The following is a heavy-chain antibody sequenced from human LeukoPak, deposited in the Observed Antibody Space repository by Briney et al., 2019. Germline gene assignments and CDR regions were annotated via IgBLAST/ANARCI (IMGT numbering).Heavy chain of an antibody. CDR2: TNPSGGST. V-gene: IGHV1-46*01. J-gene: IGHJ4*02. CDR3: ARDLHLDIVVEPTATPLDY. D-gene: IGHD2-2*02. Sequence: ASVKVSCKASGYSFTIYYIHWVRQAPGQGLEWMGITNPSGGSTRYAQKFQGRVTMTRDTSTSTVYMELSSLRSEDTAVYYCARDLHLDIVVEPTATPLDYWGQGTLVTVSS. CDR1: GYSFTIYY.